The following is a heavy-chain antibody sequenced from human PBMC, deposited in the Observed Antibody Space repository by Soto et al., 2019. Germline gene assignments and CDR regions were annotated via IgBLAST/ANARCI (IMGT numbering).Heavy chain of an antibody. J-gene: IGHJ4*02. CDR1: GGSFSGYY. CDR2: INHSGST. V-gene: IGHV4-34*01. D-gene: IGHD2-8*02. CDR3: ARDKITGLFDY. Sequence: XXTLSLPCAVYGGSFSGYYWPWIRRPPGTGLEWIGEINHSGSTNYNPSLKSRVTISVDTSKNQFSLKLTSVTAADTAVYYCARDKITGLFDYWGQGTLVTVSS.